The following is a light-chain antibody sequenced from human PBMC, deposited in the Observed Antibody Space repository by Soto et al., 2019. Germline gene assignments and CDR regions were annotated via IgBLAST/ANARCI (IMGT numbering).Light chain of an antibody. CDR3: AAWDDSLYGWA. J-gene: IGLJ3*02. V-gene: IGLV1-44*01. Sequence: QSVLTQPPSASGTPGQRVTISCSGSSSNIGSNTVNWYQQLPGTAPTLLIYYNNQRPSGVPDRVSGSKSGTSASLAISGLQSEDEAHYYCAAWDDSLYGWAFGRGTKLTVL. CDR2: YNN. CDR1: SSNIGSNT.